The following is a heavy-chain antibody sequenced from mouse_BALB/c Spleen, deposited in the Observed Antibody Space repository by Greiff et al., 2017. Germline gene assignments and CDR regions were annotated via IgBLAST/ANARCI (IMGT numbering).Heavy chain of an antibody. CDR1: GFTFNTYA. V-gene: IGHV10-1*02. J-gene: IGHJ4*01. CDR3: VREFITDAMDY. CDR2: IRSKSNNYAT. Sequence: EVQLVESGGGLVQPKGSLKLSCAASGFTFNTYAMNWVRQAPGKGLEWVARIRSKSNNYATYYADSVKDRFTISRDDSQSMLYLQMNNLKTEDTAMYYCVREFITDAMDYWGQGTSVTVSS. D-gene: IGHD1-1*01.